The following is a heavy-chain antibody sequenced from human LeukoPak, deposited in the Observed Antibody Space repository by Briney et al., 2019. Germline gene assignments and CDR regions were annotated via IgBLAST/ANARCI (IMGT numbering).Heavy chain of an antibody. V-gene: IGHV4-38-2*01. CDR1: GYSISSGYY. CDR2: IYHSGST. J-gene: IGHJ5*02. CDR3: ARGGAVAGLRWFDP. D-gene: IGHD6-19*01. Sequence: SETLSLTCAVSGYSISSGYYWGWIRQPPGKGLEWIGSIYHSGSTNYNPSLKSRVTISVDTSKNQFSLKLSSVTAADTAVYYCARGGAVAGLRWFDPWGQGTLVTVSS.